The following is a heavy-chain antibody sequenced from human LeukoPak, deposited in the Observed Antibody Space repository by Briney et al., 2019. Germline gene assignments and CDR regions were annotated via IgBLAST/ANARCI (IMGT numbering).Heavy chain of an antibody. Sequence: SETLSLTCTVSGGSISSYYWSWVRQAPGKGLEYIGYIYYSGSTNYNPSLKSRVTISVDTSKNQFSLKLSSVTAADTAVYYCARLRGQWLVHDAFDIWGQGTMVTVSS. V-gene: IGHV4-59*08. D-gene: IGHD6-19*01. CDR1: GGSISSYY. CDR2: IYYSGST. J-gene: IGHJ3*02. CDR3: ARLRGQWLVHDAFDI.